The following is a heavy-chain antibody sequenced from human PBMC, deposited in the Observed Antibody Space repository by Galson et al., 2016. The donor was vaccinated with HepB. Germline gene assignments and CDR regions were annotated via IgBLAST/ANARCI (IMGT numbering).Heavy chain of an antibody. D-gene: IGHD3-10*01. CDR3: ARDLSYKFDS. Sequence: SLRLSCAGSGFAFSSYGIHWVRQAPGEGLEWVALIWNDGSKNHYADSVKGRFTISRDNSKNTVYLQMNSLRAEDTAIYYCARDLSYKFDSWGQGTLVSVSS. J-gene: IGHJ4*02. CDR2: IWNDGSKN. V-gene: IGHV3-33*01. CDR1: GFAFSSYG.